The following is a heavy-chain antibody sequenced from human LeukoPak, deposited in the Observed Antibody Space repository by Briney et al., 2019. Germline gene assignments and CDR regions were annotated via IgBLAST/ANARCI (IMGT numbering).Heavy chain of an antibody. Sequence: ASVKVSCKTSGYTFTSYDLNWVRQATGQGLEWMGWVNPNSGNTGYAQKFQGRVTMTMDPSISTAYMELSSLRSEDTAVYYCARRSDDYDSIAYYHWGQGTLVTVSS. V-gene: IGHV1-8*01. CDR1: GYTFTSYD. D-gene: IGHD3-22*01. J-gene: IGHJ4*02. CDR2: VNPNSGNT. CDR3: ARRSDDYDSIAYYH.